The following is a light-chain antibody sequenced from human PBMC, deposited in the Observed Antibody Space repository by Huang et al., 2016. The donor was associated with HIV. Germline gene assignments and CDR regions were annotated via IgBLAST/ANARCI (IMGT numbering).Light chain of an antibody. CDR1: QSVSSD. CDR2: DAS. J-gene: IGKJ1*01. V-gene: IGKV3-11*01. CDR3: QQRSNWPRT. Sequence: EIVLTQSPATLSVSPGERATLSCRAGQSVSSDLAWYQQKPGQAPRRLIYDASNRAPGIPARFSGSASGTDFSLTISSLEPEDFAVYYCQQRSNWPRTFGQGTKVEIK.